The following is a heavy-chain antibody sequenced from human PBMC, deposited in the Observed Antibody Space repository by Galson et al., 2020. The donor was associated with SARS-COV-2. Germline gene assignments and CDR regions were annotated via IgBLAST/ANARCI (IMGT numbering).Heavy chain of an antibody. CDR2: INTNTGNP. Sequence: ASVKVSCKASGYIFNNYALNWVRQAPGQGLEWMAWINTNTGNPTYAQGFTGRLVFSLDTSISTAYLQITSLKAEDTAVYYCTRGAGAWFGELLDYWGQGTLVTVSS. CDR1: GYIFNNYA. V-gene: IGHV7-4-1*02. D-gene: IGHD3-10*01. CDR3: TRGAGAWFGELLDY. J-gene: IGHJ4*02.